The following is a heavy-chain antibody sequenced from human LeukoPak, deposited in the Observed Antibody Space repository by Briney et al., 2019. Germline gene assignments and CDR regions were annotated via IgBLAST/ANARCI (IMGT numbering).Heavy chain of an antibody. CDR2: INWNGDST. CDR3: AKEDCSGGRCYSLHY. CDR1: GFTFHDYG. J-gene: IGHJ4*02. V-gene: IGHV3-20*04. D-gene: IGHD2-15*01. Sequence: GGSLRLSCAASGFTFHDYGMSWVRQAPGKGVEWVSGINWNGDSTGYADSVKGRFTISRDNAKNSLYLQMNSLRAEDAAVYYCAKEDCSGGRCYSLHYWGQGTLVTVSS.